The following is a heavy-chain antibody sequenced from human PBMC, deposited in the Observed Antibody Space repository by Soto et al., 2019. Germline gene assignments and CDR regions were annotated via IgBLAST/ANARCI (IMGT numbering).Heavy chain of an antibody. D-gene: IGHD2-2*01. CDR3: AGLKYSQIVSDPADRGSHWFDP. CDR2: IYYSGSA. CDR1: GGSMRSDNYF. J-gene: IGHJ5*02. Sequence: QVRLQESGPGLVKPSQTLSLTCTVSGGSMRSDNYFWSWIRQPPGKGLEWIGYIYYSGSAYYNPSLERRITMSVDTSKKQFSLKLTSVTAADTAIYYCAGLKYSQIVSDPADRGSHWFDPWGQGALVTVSS. V-gene: IGHV4-30-4*01.